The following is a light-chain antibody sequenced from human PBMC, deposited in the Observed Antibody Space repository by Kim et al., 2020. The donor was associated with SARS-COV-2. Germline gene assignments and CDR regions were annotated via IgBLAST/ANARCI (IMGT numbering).Light chain of an antibody. V-gene: IGKV1-27*01. Sequence: DIQMTQSPSSLSASVGDRVTITCRASQGISNYLAWYQQKPGKVPKLLIYAASTLQSGVPSRFSGSGSGTDFTLTISSLQPEDVATYYGQKYNSAPPWTFGQGTKVDIK. J-gene: IGKJ1*01. CDR2: AAS. CDR1: QGISNY. CDR3: QKYNSAPPWT.